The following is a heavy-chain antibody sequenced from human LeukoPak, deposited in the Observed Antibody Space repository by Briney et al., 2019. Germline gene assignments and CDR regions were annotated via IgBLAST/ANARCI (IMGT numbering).Heavy chain of an antibody. V-gene: IGHV1-18*01. CDR1: GYTFTSYG. CDR2: VKPYNGDT. D-gene: IGHD3-10*01. J-gene: IGHJ6*03. CDR3: ARGYGSHYMDV. Sequence: ASVKVSCKPSGYTFTSYGITWVRQAPGQGLEWMGWVKPYNGDTNYAQNLQGRVTMTTDTSTSTAYMELRSLRSDDTAVYYCARGYGSHYMDVWGRGTTVTVYS.